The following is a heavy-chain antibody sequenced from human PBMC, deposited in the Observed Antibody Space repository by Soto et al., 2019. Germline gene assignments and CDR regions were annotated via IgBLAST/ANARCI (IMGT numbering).Heavy chain of an antibody. CDR1: GFTFSSYA. D-gene: IGHD1-26*01. CDR3: ARGMGVGATLIDY. Sequence: GSLRLSCAASGFTFSSYAMHWVRQAPGKGLEWVAVISYDGSNKYYADSVKGRFTISRDNSKNTLYLQMNSLRAEDTAVYYCARGMGVGATLIDYWGQGTLVTVSS. J-gene: IGHJ4*02. V-gene: IGHV3-30-3*01. CDR2: ISYDGSNK.